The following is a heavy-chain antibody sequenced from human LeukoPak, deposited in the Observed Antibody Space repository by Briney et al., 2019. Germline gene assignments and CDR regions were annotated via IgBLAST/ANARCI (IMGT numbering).Heavy chain of an antibody. D-gene: IGHD2-21*02. CDR1: GGSFSGYY. V-gene: IGHV4-34*01. J-gene: IGHJ4*02. CDR3: AREVVTAIDY. CDR2: INHSGST. Sequence: PSETLSLTCAVYGGSFSGYYWSWIRQPPGKGLEWTGEINHSGSTNYNPSLKSRVTISVDTSKNQFSLKLSSVTAADTAVYYCAREVVTAIDYWGQGTLVTVSS.